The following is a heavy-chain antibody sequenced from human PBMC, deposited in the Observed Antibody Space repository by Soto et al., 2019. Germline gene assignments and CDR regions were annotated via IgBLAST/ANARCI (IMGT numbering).Heavy chain of an antibody. D-gene: IGHD6-13*01. J-gene: IGHJ4*02. Sequence: EVHLVESGGGLVQPGGSLRLSCAASGFTFNNYWMHWVRQVPGKGLVWVSRINSDVSSTSYADSVKGRFTISRDNAKNMLYLQMNSLRVDDTAVYYCARGPEGINWYTHPIDYWGQGTLVTVSS. CDR3: ARGPEGINWYTHPIDY. V-gene: IGHV3-74*01. CDR2: INSDVSST. CDR1: GFTFNNYW.